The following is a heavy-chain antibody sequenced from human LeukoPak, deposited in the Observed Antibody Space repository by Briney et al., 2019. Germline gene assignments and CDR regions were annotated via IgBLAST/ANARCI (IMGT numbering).Heavy chain of an antibody. Sequence: GASVKVSCKASGYTFTGYYMHWVRQAPGQGLEWMGWINPNSGGTNYAQKFQGRVTMTRETSISTSYMELSRLRSDDTAVYYCARIRDNWGYDCWGQGTLVTVSS. D-gene: IGHD7-27*01. V-gene: IGHV1-2*02. CDR1: GYTFTGYY. CDR3: ARIRDNWGYDC. J-gene: IGHJ4*02. CDR2: INPNSGGT.